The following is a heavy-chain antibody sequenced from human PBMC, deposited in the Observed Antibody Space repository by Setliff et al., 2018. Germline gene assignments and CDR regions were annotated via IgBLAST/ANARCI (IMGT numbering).Heavy chain of an antibody. CDR1: GDYFVDGDDY. D-gene: IGHD3-10*01. CDR3: ARSTRGGAYIFDV. J-gene: IGHJ3*01. Sequence: SETLSLTCTVSGDYFVDGDDYWTWIRQHPGKGLEWLGYIYQSGSVYYSPSLTRRVTISIDAPKNQFSLRLTSLTAADTAVYYCARSTRGGAYIFDVWGHGTLVTVSS. CDR2: IYQSGSV. V-gene: IGHV4-31*03.